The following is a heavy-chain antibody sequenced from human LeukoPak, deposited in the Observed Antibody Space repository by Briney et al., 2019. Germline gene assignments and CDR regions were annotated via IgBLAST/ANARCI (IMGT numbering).Heavy chain of an antibody. CDR3: ARAVVVVPAAIYYFDY. V-gene: IGHV4-30-2*01. CDR1: GGSISSGGYS. D-gene: IGHD2-2*02. Sequence: SETLSLTCAVSGGSISSGGYSWSWIRQPPGKGLEWIGYIYHSGSTYYNPSLKSRVTISVDRSKNQLSLKLSSVTAADTAVYYCARAVVVVPAAIYYFDYWGQGTLVTVSS. J-gene: IGHJ4*02. CDR2: IYHSGST.